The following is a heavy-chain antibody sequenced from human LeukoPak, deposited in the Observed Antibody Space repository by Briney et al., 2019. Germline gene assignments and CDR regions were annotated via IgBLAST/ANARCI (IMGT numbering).Heavy chain of an antibody. J-gene: IGHJ3*02. D-gene: IGHD2-2*01. CDR3: ARERDCSSTSCYAGAFDI. CDR2: IYYSGSI. CDR1: GASISSYY. Sequence: PSETLSLTCTVSGASISSYYWSWIRQPPGKGLEWIGDIYYSGSIKYNPSLKSRVTMSVDTSKNQFSLKLSSVTAADTAIYYCARERDCSSTSCYAGAFDIWGQGTMVTVSS. V-gene: IGHV4-59*01.